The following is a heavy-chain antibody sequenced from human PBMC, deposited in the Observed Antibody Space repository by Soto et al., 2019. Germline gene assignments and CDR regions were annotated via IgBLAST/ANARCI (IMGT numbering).Heavy chain of an antibody. D-gene: IGHD3-10*01. Sequence: PSETLSLTCTVSGGSISSYYWSWIRQPPGKGLEWIGYIYYSGSTNYNPSLKSRVTISVDTSKNQFSLKLSSVTAADTAVYYCARSPPVKGTMVRGVVLDYWGQGTLVTVSS. CDR1: GGSISSYY. CDR3: ARSPPVKGTMVRGVVLDY. V-gene: IGHV4-59*01. J-gene: IGHJ4*02. CDR2: IYYSGST.